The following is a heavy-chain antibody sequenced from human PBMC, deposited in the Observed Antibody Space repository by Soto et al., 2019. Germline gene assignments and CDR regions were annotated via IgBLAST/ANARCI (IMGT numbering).Heavy chain of an antibody. D-gene: IGHD4-17*01. CDR1: GFTFSDYY. CDR3: ARAVTTVTSLPDAFDI. V-gene: IGHV3-11*06. Sequence: GGSLRLSCAASGFTFSDYYMSWIRQAPGKGLEWVSYISSSSSYTNYADSVKGRFTISRDNAKNSLYLQMNSLRAEDTAVYYCARAVTTVTSLPDAFDIWGQGTMVTVSS. J-gene: IGHJ3*02. CDR2: ISSSSSYT.